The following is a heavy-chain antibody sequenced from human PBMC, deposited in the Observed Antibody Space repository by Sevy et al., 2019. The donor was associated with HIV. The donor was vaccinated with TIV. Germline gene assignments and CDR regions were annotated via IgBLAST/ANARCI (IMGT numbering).Heavy chain of an antibody. CDR3: AATKDYYDNSGYPFDY. D-gene: IGHD3-22*01. J-gene: IGHJ4*02. CDR2: FDPEDDEK. Sequence: ASVKVSCKVSGYTLTQLSMHWVRQAPGKGLEWVGTFDPEDDEKIYAQKFQARVTMTEDTSTDTAYMELSSLKSEETAVYYCAATKDYYDNSGYPFDYWGQGTLVTVSS. V-gene: IGHV1-24*01. CDR1: GYTLTQLS.